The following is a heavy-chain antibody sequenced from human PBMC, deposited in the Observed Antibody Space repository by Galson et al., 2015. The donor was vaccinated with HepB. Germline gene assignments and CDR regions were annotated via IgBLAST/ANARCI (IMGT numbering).Heavy chain of an antibody. J-gene: IGHJ4*02. CDR1: GGTFSSYA. Sequence: SVKVSCKASGGTFSSYAISWVRQAPGQGLEWMGRIIPILGIANYAQKFQGRVTITADKSTSTAYMELSSLRSEDTAVYYCARGSYSSSWYGYFDYWGQGTLVTVSS. V-gene: IGHV1-69*04. D-gene: IGHD6-13*01. CDR3: ARGSYSSSWYGYFDY. CDR2: IIPILGIA.